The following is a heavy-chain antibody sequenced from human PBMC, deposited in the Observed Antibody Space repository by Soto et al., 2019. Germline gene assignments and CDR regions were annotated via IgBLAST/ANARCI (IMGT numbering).Heavy chain of an antibody. CDR1: GFMLSSFG. CDR3: AKQHSDLVIGAFDV. V-gene: IGHV3-30*18. CDR2: ISYDGTYQ. J-gene: IGHJ3*01. D-gene: IGHD4-4*01. Sequence: QMQLVESGGGVVQPGRSLRLSCAASGFMLSSFGIHWVRQAPGKGLEWVAVISYDGTYQYYDDSVKGRFTISRDNSGNTVSLQMNSLRPEDTAVYYCAKQHSDLVIGAFDVWGPGAVVTVSS.